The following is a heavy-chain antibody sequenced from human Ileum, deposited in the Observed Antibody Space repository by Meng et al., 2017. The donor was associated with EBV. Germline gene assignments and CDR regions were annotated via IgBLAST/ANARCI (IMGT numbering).Heavy chain of an antibody. CDR1: GYSFVSYG. CDR3: ARRGYRGYCYSGTCYDDDY. Sequence: QINLVQSGAEVKKPGASVKVSCKASGYSFVSYGISWVRQAPGQGLESVGWITIYNTVNYEQKFQDRVTMTTDTSTSTAYMELRSLRSDDTAVYFCARRGYRGYCYSGTCYDDDYWGQGTLVTVSS. V-gene: IGHV1-18*01. J-gene: IGHJ4*02. CDR2: ITIYNTV. D-gene: IGHD5-12*01.